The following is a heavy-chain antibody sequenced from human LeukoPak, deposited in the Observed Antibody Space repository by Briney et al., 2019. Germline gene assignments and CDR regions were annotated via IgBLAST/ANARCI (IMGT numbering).Heavy chain of an antibody. CDR1: GYTFTDYY. V-gene: IGHV1-2*02. D-gene: IGHD3-22*01. CDR3: ARDLYYDDRSAYYH. Sequence: GAAVKVSCKASGYTFTDYYIHWVRQAPGQGLEWMGWINPNSDVSNYAQKFQGRVTMTRDTSISTAYMELSSLKSGDTAVYYCARDLYYDDRSAYYHWGQGTLVTAST. J-gene: IGHJ5*02. CDR2: INPNSDVS.